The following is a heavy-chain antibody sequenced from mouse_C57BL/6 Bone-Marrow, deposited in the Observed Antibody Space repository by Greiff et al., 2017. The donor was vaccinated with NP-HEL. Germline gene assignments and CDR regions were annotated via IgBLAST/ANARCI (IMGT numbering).Heavy chain of an antibody. CDR1: GYTFTSYW. J-gene: IGHJ2*01. D-gene: IGHD1-1*01. CDR3: ARLGGSSYYFDY. Sequence: VQLQQSGAELAKPGASVKLSCKASGYTFTSYWMHWVKQRPGQGLEWIGYINPSSGYTKYNQKFKDKATFTADKSSSTAYMQLSSLTYEDSAVYYCARLGGSSYYFDYWGQGTTLTVSS. CDR2: INPSSGYT. V-gene: IGHV1-7*01.